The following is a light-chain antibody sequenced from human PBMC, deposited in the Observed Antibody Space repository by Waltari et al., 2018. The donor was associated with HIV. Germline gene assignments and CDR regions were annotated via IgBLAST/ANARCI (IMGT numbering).Light chain of an antibody. V-gene: IGLV2-14*03. CDR2: DVS. J-gene: IGLJ1*01. CDR3: SSFSLTSTLV. Sequence: QSALTQPASASGSPGQSITISCTGTRSDIGDYNFVAWYQQHPDSAPKLIIYDVSDRPSGVSLRFSCSKSGNTSSLTISVLQADDEADYCCSSFSLTSTLVFGTGTKVTVL. CDR1: RSDIGDYNF.